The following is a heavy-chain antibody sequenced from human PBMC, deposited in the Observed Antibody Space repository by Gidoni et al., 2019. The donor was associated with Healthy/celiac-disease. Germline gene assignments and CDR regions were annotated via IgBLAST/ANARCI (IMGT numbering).Heavy chain of an antibody. Sequence: QVQLVQSGAEVKKPGASVKVSCKASGYTFTSYGISWVLQAPGQGLEWMGWISAYNGNTNYAQKLQGRVTMTTDTSTSTAYMELRSLRSDDTAVYYCARTLVGAPSDYYYYMDVWGKGTTVTVSS. CDR2: ISAYNGNT. V-gene: IGHV1-18*01. J-gene: IGHJ6*03. CDR1: GYTFTSYG. D-gene: IGHD1-26*01. CDR3: ARTLVGAPSDYYYYMDV.